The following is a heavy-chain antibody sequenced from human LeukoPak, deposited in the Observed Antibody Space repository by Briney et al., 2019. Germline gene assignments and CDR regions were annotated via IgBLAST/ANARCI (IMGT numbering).Heavy chain of an antibody. CDR2: FYKGDST. Sequence: GGSLRLSCAASGFSFSNSYMYWVRQAPGKGLEWVSFFYKGDSTYYAESVRGRFTISRDNSKNTLYILMNSLIPEDTAVYYCAREVVSSPSYFDSWGQGTLVTVSS. V-gene: IGHV3-53*01. D-gene: IGHD2-15*01. CDR3: AREVVSSPSYFDS. J-gene: IGHJ4*02. CDR1: GFSFSNSY.